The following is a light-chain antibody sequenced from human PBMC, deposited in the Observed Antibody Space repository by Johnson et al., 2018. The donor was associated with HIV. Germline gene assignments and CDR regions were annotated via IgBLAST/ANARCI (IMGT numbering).Light chain of an antibody. CDR1: ISNIESYF. Sequence: QAVLTQPPSVSAAPGQRVNISCSGNISNIESYFVSWYQQLPGAAPTLLIYEDNKRPSGIPDRFSGSKSGATATLGITGLQTGDEADYYCGTWESSLSAGYGFGTGTKVTVL. CDR2: EDN. V-gene: IGLV1-51*02. CDR3: GTWESSLSAGYG. J-gene: IGLJ1*01.